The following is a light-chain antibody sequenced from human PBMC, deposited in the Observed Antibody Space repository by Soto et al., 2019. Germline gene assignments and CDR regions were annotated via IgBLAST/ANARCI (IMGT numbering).Light chain of an antibody. V-gene: IGLV2-14*01. CDR3: CSYSSSTDYV. CDR1: SSDVGGYNY. CDR2: EVS. J-gene: IGLJ1*01. Sequence: QSALTQPASVSGSPGQSITISCTGTSSDVGGYNYVSWYQQHPGKAPKLMIYEVSNRPSGVSNRFSGSKSGNTASLTISGLQAEDEADYYCCSYSSSTDYVFGTGTKVTVL.